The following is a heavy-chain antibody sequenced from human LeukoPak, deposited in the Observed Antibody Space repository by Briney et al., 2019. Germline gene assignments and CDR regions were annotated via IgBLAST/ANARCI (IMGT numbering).Heavy chain of an antibody. V-gene: IGHV4-61*02. D-gene: IGHD3-22*01. CDR1: GGSISSGSYY. CDR3: ARDRPMGDYDSSGYYPD. CDR2: IYTSGST. Sequence: SQTLSLTCTVSGGSISSGSYYWSWIRQPAGKGLEWIGRIYTSGSTNYNPSLKSRVTISVDTSKNQFSLKLSSVTAADTAVYYCARDRPMGDYDSSGYYPDWGQGTLVTVSS. J-gene: IGHJ4*02.